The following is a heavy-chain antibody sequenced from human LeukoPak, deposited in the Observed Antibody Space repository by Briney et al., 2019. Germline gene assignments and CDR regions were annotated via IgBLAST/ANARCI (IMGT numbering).Heavy chain of an antibody. J-gene: IGHJ4*02. V-gene: IGHV4-39*07. D-gene: IGHD4-23*01. CDR3: ARDSTKPKVHGSVALYYFDY. Sequence: KASETLSLTCTVSGGSISSSSYYWGWIRQPPGKGLEWIGSIYYSGSTYYNPSLKSRVTMSVDTSKNQFSLKLSSVTAADTAVYYCARDSTKPKVHGSVALYYFDYWGQGTLVTVSS. CDR1: GGSISSSSYY. CDR2: IYYSGST.